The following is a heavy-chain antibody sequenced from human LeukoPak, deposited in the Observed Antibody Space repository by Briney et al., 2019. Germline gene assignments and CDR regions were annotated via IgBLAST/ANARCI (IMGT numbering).Heavy chain of an antibody. Sequence: TSETLSLTCSVSGYPIRNGYYWGWIRQPPGKGLEWIGRIFHTGSTNYNPSLTSRVTISVDSSRNQFSLTLNSVTAADTAVYYCARDDCSGGGCYAAWDLDVWGRGSLVTVSS. CDR2: IFHTGST. D-gene: IGHD2-15*01. J-gene: IGHJ2*01. CDR1: GYPIRNGYY. CDR3: ARDDCSGGGCYAAWDLDV. V-gene: IGHV4-38-2*02.